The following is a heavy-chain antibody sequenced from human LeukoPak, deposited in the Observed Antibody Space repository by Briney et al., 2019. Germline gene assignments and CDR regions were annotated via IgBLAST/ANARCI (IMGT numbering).Heavy chain of an antibody. CDR3: ARVYYDSSGLEG. J-gene: IGHJ4*02. V-gene: IGHV1-2*02. Sequence: ASVKVSCKASGYTFTVYFMHWVRQAPGQGLEWMGWINPNSGGTNYAQKFQGRVTMTRDTSISTAYMELSRLRSDDTAVYYCARVYYDSSGLEGWGQGTLVTVSS. CDR2: INPNSGGT. D-gene: IGHD3-22*01. CDR1: GYTFTVYF.